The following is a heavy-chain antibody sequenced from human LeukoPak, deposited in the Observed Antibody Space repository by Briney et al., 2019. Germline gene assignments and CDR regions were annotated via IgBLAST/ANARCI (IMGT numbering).Heavy chain of an antibody. Sequence: ASVKVSCKASGGTFSSYAISWERQAPGQGLEWMGRIIPIFGTANYAQKFQGRVTITADKSTSTAYMELSSLRSEDTAVYYCARDNEASSGHQISDYWGQGTLVTVSS. CDR1: GGTFSSYA. CDR3: ARDNEASSGHQISDY. V-gene: IGHV1-69*06. D-gene: IGHD3-22*01. J-gene: IGHJ4*02. CDR2: IIPIFGTA.